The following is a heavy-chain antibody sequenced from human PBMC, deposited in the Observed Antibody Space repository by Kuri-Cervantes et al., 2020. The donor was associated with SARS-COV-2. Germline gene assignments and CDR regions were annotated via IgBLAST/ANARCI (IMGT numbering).Heavy chain of an antibody. CDR3: ARGRGARGYCSSTSCYRGWYFDY. Sequence: SETLSLTCTVYGGSFSGYYWSWIRQPPGKGLEWIGEINNSGSTNYNPSLKSRVTISVDTSKNQFSLKLSSATAADTAVYYCARGRGARGYCSSTSCYRGWYFDYWGQGTLVTVSS. D-gene: IGHD2-2*01. CDR1: GGSFSGYY. CDR2: INNSGST. V-gene: IGHV4-34*01. J-gene: IGHJ4*02.